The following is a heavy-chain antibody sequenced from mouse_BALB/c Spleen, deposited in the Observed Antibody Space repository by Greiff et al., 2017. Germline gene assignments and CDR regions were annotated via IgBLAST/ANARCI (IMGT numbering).Heavy chain of an antibody. V-gene: IGHV3-2*02. J-gene: IGHJ1*01. D-gene: IGHD1-1*01. CDR2: ISYSGST. Sequence: EVKLQESGPGLVKPSQSLSLTCTVTGYSITSDYAWNWIRQFPGNKLEWMGYISYSGSTSYNPSLKSRISITRDTSKNQFFLQLNSVTTEDTATYYCARGVYGSSHLWYFDVWGAGTTVTVSS. CDR3: ARGVYGSSHLWYFDV. CDR1: GYSITSDYA.